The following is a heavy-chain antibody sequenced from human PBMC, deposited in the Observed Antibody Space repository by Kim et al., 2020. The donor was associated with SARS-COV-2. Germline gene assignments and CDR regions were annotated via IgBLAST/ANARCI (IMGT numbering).Heavy chain of an antibody. CDR3: ARHLNRYSGYDWLAFYFDY. CDR2: TYYRSKWYN. CDR1: GDSVSSNSAA. Sequence: SQTLSLTCAISGDSVSSNSAAWNWIRQSPSRGLEWLGRTYYRSKWYNDYAVSVKSRITINPDTSKNQFSLQLNSVTPEDTAVYYCARHLNRYSGYDWLAFYFDYWGQGTLVTVSS. J-gene: IGHJ4*02. V-gene: IGHV6-1*01. D-gene: IGHD5-12*01.